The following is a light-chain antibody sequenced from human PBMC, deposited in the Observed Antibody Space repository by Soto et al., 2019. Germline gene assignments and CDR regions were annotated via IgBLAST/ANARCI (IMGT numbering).Light chain of an antibody. CDR2: WAS. V-gene: IGKV4-1*01. J-gene: IGKJ1*01. Sequence: DSVMTQFPDSLTVSLCERAAITCKCMQSLFWSSNNKDYFAWYQQKPGQPPKLLIKWASARESGVPDRFSGSGSGTDFTLTISSLQAEDVAVYYCQQDYTSPWTFGQGTKVDVK. CDR1: QSLFWSSNNKDY. CDR3: QQDYTSPWT.